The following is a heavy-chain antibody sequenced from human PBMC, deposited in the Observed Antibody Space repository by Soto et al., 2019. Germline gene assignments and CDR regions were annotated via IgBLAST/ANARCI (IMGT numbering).Heavy chain of an antibody. D-gene: IGHD2-15*01. CDR1: GYTFTSYG. CDR2: ISAYNGNT. Sequence: GASVKVSCKASGYTFTSYGISWVRQAPGQGLEWMGWISAYNGNTNYAQKLQGRVTMTTDTSTSTAYMELRSLRSDDTAVYYCARDFEYCSGGSCYSFGSGFDYWGQGTLVTVSS. V-gene: IGHV1-18*04. CDR3: ARDFEYCSGGSCYSFGSGFDY. J-gene: IGHJ4*02.